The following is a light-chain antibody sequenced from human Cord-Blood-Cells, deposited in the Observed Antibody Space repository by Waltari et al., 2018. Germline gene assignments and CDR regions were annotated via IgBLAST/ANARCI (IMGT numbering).Light chain of an antibody. CDR3: CSYAGSSTWV. CDR1: SSDVGGYNY. CDR2: EGS. V-gene: IGLV2-23*01. Sequence: QSALTQPAPVSGSPGQSITTSCTGTSSDVGGYNYVSWHQQHPGQAPKLMIYEGSKRPSGVSNRFSGSKSGNTASLTISGLQAEDEADYYCCSYAGSSTWVFGGGTKLTVL. J-gene: IGLJ3*02.